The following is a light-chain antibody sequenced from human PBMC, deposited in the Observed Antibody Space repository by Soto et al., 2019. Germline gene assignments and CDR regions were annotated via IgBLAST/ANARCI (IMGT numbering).Light chain of an antibody. Sequence: QSALTQPASVSGSPGQSITISCTGTSSDVGGYNYVSWYQQHPGKAPKLMIYDVSNRPSGVSNRFSGSKSANTASLTISGLQAEDEADYYCSSHTSSSTSYVFGTGTKLTV. J-gene: IGLJ1*01. CDR1: SSDVGGYNY. CDR3: SSHTSSSTSYV. V-gene: IGLV2-14*01. CDR2: DVS.